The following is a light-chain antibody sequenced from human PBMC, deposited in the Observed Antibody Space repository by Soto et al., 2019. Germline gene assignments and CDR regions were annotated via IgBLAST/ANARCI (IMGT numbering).Light chain of an antibody. CDR3: QQYGRSPWT. CDR1: QSVSSNY. CDR2: GAS. Sequence: EILLTQSPGTLSLSPGERATLSCRASQSVSSNYLAWYQQKPGQAPRPLIYGASSRATGIPDRFSGSGAGTEFTLTISKLESEDFAVYYCQQYGRSPWTFGQGTKVEIK. V-gene: IGKV3-20*01. J-gene: IGKJ1*01.